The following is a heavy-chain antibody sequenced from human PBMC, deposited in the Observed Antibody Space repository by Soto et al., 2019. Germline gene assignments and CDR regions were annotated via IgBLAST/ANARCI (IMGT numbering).Heavy chain of an antibody. CDR1: GYTFTSYA. Sequence: ASVKVSSNASGYTFTSYAMHWVRQAPGQRLEWMGWINAGNGNTKYSQKFQGRVTITRDTSASTAYMELSSLRSEDTAVYYCARWEGPWSGYSDWGQGTLVTVSS. J-gene: IGHJ4*02. V-gene: IGHV1-3*01. CDR2: INAGNGNT. D-gene: IGHD3-3*01. CDR3: ARWEGPWSGYSD.